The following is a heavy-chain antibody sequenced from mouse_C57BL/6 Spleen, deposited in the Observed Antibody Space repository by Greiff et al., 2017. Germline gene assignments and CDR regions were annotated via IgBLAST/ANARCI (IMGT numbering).Heavy chain of an antibody. CDR3: AAGDGSSYWYFDV. Sequence: VKLMESGPGLVAPSQSLSITCTVSGFSLTSYAISWVRQPPGKGLEWLGVIWTGGGTNYNSALKSRLSISKDNSKSQVFLKMNSLQTDDTARYYCAAGDGSSYWYFDVWGTGTTVTVSS. CDR1: GFSLTSYA. D-gene: IGHD1-1*01. CDR2: IWTGGGT. J-gene: IGHJ1*03. V-gene: IGHV2-9-1*01.